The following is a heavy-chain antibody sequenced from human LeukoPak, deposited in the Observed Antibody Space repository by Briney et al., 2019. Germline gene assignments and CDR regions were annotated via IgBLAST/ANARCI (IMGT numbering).Heavy chain of an antibody. CDR2: IIPIFGTA. CDR1: GGTFSSYA. J-gene: IGHJ4*02. D-gene: IGHD5-12*01. Sequence: SVKVSCKASGGTFSSYAISWVRQAPGQGLEWMGGIIPIFGTANYAQKFQGRVTITADESTSTAYMELGSLRSEDTAVYYCARAYGGYDGGYFDYWGQGTLVTVSS. CDR3: ARAYGGYDGGYFDY. V-gene: IGHV1-69*13.